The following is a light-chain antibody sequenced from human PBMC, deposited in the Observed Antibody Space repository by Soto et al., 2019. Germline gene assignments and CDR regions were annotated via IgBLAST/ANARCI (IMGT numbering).Light chain of an antibody. J-gene: IGKJ5*01. V-gene: IGKV1-39*01. Sequence: IQMTDSPSTLSLSVGDRVTITCRASQTISSWLAWYQQKPGKDPKLLIYAASTLQSGVPSRFSGGGSGTDFTLTIRSMQPEDFATYYCKKSYNIPRTFGQGKRREIK. CDR2: AAS. CDR1: QTISSW. CDR3: KKSYNIPRT.